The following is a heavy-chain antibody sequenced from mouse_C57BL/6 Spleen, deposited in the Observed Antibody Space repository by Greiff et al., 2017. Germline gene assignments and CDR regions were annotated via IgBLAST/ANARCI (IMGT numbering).Heavy chain of an antibody. CDR2: IWSDGST. CDR3: ARHRATVVVDYAMDY. CDR1: GFSLTSYG. V-gene: IGHV2-6-1*01. Sequence: VQLQESGPGLVAPSQSLSITCTVSGFSLTSYGVHWVRQPPGKGLEWLVVIWSDGSTNYNSALKSRLSISKDNSKSQVFLKMNSLQTDDTAMYYCARHRATVVVDYAMDYWGQGTSVTVSS. D-gene: IGHD1-1*01. J-gene: IGHJ4*01.